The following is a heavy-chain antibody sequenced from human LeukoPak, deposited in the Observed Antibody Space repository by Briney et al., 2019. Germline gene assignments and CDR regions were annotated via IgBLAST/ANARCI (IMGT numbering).Heavy chain of an antibody. CDR1: GFTFSDYY. D-gene: IGHD3-3*01. CDR2: ISSSGSTI. CDR3: ARGMSYDFWSGYYEPTYYYYCGMDV. Sequence: GGSLRLSCAASGFTFSDYYMSWIRQAPGKGLEWVSYISSSGSTIYYADSVKGRFTISRDNAKNSLYLQMNSLRAEDTAVYYCARGMSYDFWSGYYEPTYYYYCGMDVWGQGTTVTVSS. J-gene: IGHJ6*02. V-gene: IGHV3-11*01.